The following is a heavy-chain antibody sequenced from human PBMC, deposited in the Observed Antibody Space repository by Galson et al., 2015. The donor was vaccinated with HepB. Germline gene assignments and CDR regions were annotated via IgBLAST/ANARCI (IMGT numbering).Heavy chain of an antibody. CDR3: TKLGDLSGYSSK. Sequence: SLRLSCAASGFTFSGSAMHWVRQASGKGLEWVGRIGSKAHNYATAYVASVKGRFTISRDDSKSTAYLQMNSLKTEDTAVYYCTKLGDLSGYSSKWGQGTLVTVSS. D-gene: IGHD6-13*01. CDR1: GFTFSGSA. CDR2: IGSKAHNYAT. V-gene: IGHV3-73*01. J-gene: IGHJ4*02.